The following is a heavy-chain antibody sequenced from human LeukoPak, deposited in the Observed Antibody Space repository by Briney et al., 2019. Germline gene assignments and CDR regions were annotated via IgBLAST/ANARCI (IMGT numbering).Heavy chain of an antibody. Sequence: ASVKVSCKASGYTFTSYYVHWVRQAPGQGLEWMGIINPSGGSTSYAQKFQGRVTMTRDTSTSTVYMELSSLRSEDTAVYYCARWRYYYGSGSRPTGDYYYYGMDVWGQGTTVTVSS. J-gene: IGHJ6*02. D-gene: IGHD3-10*01. CDR2: INPSGGST. V-gene: IGHV1-46*01. CDR3: ARWRYYYGSGSRPTGDYYYYGMDV. CDR1: GYTFTSYY.